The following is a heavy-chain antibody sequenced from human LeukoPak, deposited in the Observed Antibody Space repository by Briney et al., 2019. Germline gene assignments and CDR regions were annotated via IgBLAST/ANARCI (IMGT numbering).Heavy chain of an antibody. V-gene: IGHV1-69*04. D-gene: IGHD3-9*01. Sequence: ASVKVSCKASGGTFSSYAISWVRQDPGQGLEWMGRIIPILGIANYAQKFQGRVTITADKSTSTAYMELSSLRSEDTAVYYCARGEATGYYIAYGMDVWGQGTTVTVSS. CDR1: GGTFSSYA. CDR3: ARGEATGYYIAYGMDV. J-gene: IGHJ6*02. CDR2: IIPILGIA.